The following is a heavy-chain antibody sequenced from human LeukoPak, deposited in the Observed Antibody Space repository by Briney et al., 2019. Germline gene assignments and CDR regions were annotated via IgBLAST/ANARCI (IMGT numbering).Heavy chain of an antibody. CDR2: ISAYDGNT. CDR3: ARDKVIATAGTPNWFDP. D-gene: IGHD6-13*01. Sequence: ASVKVSCKASGYTFNRFGISWVRQAPGQGLEWLGWISAYDGNTNYAQDVQGRVTMTTDTSTSTAYMELRSLRYDDTAVYYCARDKVIATAGTPNWFDPWGQGTLVTVSS. J-gene: IGHJ5*02. CDR1: GYTFNRFG. V-gene: IGHV1-18*01.